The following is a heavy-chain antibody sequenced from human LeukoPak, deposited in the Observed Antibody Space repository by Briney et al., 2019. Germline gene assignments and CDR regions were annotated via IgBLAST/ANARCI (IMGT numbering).Heavy chain of an antibody. J-gene: IGHJ4*02. V-gene: IGHV3-15*01. CDR1: GFTFSNAW. CDR2: IKSKTDGGTT. Sequence: PGGSLRLSCAASGFTFSNAWMSWVRQAPGKGLEWVGRIKSKTDGGTTDYAAPVKGRFTISRDDSKNTLYLQMNSLKTEDTAVYYCAMNFDWLPSRVDYWGQGTLVTVSS. D-gene: IGHD3-9*01. CDR3: AMNFDWLPSRVDY.